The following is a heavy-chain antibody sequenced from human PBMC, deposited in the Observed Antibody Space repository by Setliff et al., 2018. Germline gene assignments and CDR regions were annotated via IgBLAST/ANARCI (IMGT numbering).Heavy chain of an antibody. CDR1: GYNFANYW. CDR2: IYPGDSDT. V-gene: IGHV5-51*01. Sequence: PGESLKISCRASGYNFANYWIGWVRQMPGKGLEWMGIIYPGDSDTRYSPSFQGQVTISADKSISTAYPQWSSLKASDTAMYYCARQAISGSDAFDIWGQGTLVTVSS. J-gene: IGHJ3*02. D-gene: IGHD3-3*01. CDR3: ARQAISGSDAFDI.